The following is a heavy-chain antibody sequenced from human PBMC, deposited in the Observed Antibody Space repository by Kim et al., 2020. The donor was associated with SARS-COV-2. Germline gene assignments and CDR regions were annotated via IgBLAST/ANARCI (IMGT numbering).Heavy chain of an antibody. D-gene: IGHD3-10*01. V-gene: IGHV1-3*01. CDR1: GYTFTSYA. CDR2: INAGNGNT. Sequence: ASVKVSCKASGYTFTSYAMHWVRQAPGQRLEWMGWINAGNGNTKYSQKFQGRVTITRDTSASTAYMELSSLRSEDTAVYYCARDKTMVRGVYYYYYGMDVWGQGTTVTVSS. CDR3: ARDKTMVRGVYYYYYGMDV. J-gene: IGHJ6*02.